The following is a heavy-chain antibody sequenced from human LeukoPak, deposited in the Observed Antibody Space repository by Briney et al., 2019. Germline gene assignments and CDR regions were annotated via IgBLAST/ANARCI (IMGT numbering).Heavy chain of an antibody. Sequence: GGSLRLSCAASGFTFSNAWMSWVRQAPGKGLEWVGRIKSKTDGGTTDYAAPVKGRFTISRDDSKNTLYLQMNSLKTEDTAVYYCPTEAPDYYDSSGYYMYWGQGTLVTVSS. V-gene: IGHV3-15*01. J-gene: IGHJ4*02. CDR2: IKSKTDGGTT. CDR3: PTEAPDYYDSSGYYMY. D-gene: IGHD3-22*01. CDR1: GFTFSNAW.